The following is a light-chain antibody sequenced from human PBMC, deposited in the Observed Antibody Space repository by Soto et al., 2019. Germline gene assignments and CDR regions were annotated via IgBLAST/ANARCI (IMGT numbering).Light chain of an antibody. J-gene: IGKJ1*01. V-gene: IGKV3-11*01. CDR3: QQRSIWPPWT. Sequence: EIVLTQSPATLSLSPGERATLTCRASQSVSNFLAWYQHKPGQAPRLLIYDASIRATGVPARFSGSGYGTDFSLTISSLEPEDFAIYYCQQRSIWPPWTFGQGTKVDI. CDR1: QSVSNF. CDR2: DAS.